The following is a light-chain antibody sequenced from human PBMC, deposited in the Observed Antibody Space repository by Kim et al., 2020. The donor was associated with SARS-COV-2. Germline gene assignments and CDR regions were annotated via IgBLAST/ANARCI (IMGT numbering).Light chain of an antibody. CDR2: QNN. CDR3: LAWDSTTAV. Sequence: SYELTQPPSVSVSPGQTASITCSGDKLGNKYVCWYQQKSGQSPVEVIYQNNKRPSGIPERFSGSNSGNTATLTISGTQAMDEADYYCLAWDSTTAVFGGGTQLTVL. CDR1: KLGNKY. J-gene: IGLJ2*01. V-gene: IGLV3-1*01.